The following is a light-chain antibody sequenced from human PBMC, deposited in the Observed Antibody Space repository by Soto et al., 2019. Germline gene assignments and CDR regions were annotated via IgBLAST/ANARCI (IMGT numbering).Light chain of an antibody. CDR1: QSVSSN. V-gene: IGKV3-15*01. CDR2: HPS. J-gene: IGKJ4*01. CDR3: QPYNKWPLT. Sequence: EIVMTQSPATLSVSPGERATLSCRASQSVSSNLAWYQQKPGQAPRLLIYHPSTRATGIPARFSGSGSGTEFTLTISSLQSEDFAVYYCQPYNKWPLTFGGGTKVEIK.